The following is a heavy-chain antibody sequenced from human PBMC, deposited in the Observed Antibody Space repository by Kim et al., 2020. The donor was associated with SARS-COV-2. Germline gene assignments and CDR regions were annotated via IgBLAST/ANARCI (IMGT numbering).Heavy chain of an antibody. V-gene: IGHV1-46*01. Sequence: FQGRVTMTRDTSTSTVYMELSSLRSEDTAVYYCARGAYPDCSGGSCYNDYWGQGTLVTVSS. CDR3: ARGAYPDCSGGSCYNDY. J-gene: IGHJ4*02. D-gene: IGHD2-15*01.